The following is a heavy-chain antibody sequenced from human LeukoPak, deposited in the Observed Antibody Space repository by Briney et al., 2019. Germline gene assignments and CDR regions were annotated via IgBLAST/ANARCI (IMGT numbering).Heavy chain of an antibody. CDR1: GFTVSSNY. Sequence: GGSLRLSCAASGFTVSSNYMSWVRQAPGKGLEWVSVIYSGGSTYYADSVKGRFTISRDNSKNTLYLQMNSLRAEDTAVYYCARARSTPAGFAFDIWGQGTMDTVSS. J-gene: IGHJ3*02. CDR2: IYSGGST. CDR3: ARARSTPAGFAFDI. V-gene: IGHV3-53*01.